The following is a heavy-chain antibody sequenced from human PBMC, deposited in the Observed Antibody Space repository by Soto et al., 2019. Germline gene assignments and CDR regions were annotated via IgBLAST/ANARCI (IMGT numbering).Heavy chain of an antibody. J-gene: IGHJ2*01. CDR2: LYASGTT. CDR1: GGSISDYY. V-gene: IGHV4-4*07. CDR3: TLCATAGYFDL. Sequence: KPSETLSLTCTVSGGSISDYYWCWIRQPAGKGLEWIGRLYASGTTDYNPSLRSRVTMSVDTSKNHFSLRLNSVTAADTAVYYCTLCATAGYFDLWGRGTLVTVSS.